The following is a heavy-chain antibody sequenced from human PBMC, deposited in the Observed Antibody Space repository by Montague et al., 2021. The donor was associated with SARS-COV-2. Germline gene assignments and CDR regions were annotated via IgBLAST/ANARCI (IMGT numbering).Heavy chain of an antibody. CDR1: GFSVSNNY. D-gene: IGHD5-12*01. J-gene: IGHJ3*02. CDR3: AREGYSAYDYGGFDI. Sequence: SLRLSCAASGFSVSNNYMIWVRQAPGKGLEWVSVIYSGGTTHYADSVKGRLTISRDNSKNTLYVQVDSLRPEDTAVYYCAREGYSAYDYGGFDIWGQGTMVIVSS. CDR2: IYSGGTT. V-gene: IGHV3-66*02.